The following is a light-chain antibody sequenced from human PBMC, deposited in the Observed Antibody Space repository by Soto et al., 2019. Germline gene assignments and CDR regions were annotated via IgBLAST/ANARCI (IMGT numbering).Light chain of an antibody. CDR1: SSDVVGYNY. Sequence: QSALTHPASVSASPVQSITISCTGTSSDVVGYNYVSCYQQHPGKPPKLMIYDVRNRPSGLSNRFSGSKSGNTAALTISGLQAEDEADYYCGSYTSRSTYVFGTGSKLTVL. V-gene: IGLV2-14*01. J-gene: IGLJ1*01. CDR2: DVR. CDR3: GSYTSRSTYV.